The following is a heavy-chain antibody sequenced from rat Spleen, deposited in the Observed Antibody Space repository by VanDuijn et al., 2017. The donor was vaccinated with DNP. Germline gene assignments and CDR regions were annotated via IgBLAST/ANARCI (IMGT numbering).Heavy chain of an antibody. CDR1: GFTFSDHL. Sequence: EVQLVESGGGLVQPGRSLKLSCVASGFTFSDHLMTWIRQVPGRGLEWLASITSGGCTYYRDSVKGRFTISRDNANHTLYRQMDSLRSEDTATYYCATSPGPNWFAYWGQGTLVTVSS. CDR3: ATSPGPNWFAY. V-gene: IGHV5-31*01. CDR2: ITSGGCT. D-gene: IGHD1-4*01. J-gene: IGHJ3*01.